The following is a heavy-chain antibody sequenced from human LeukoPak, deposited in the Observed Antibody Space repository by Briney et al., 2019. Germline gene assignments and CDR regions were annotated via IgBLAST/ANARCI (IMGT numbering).Heavy chain of an antibody. Sequence: PGGSLRLSCAASGFSFSNYAMTWVRQAPGKGLEWVSVIGSDGGGIQYADSVKGRFSISRDNSKNTLYLQMNSLRVEDTAVYYCAKYAPPTTVVTRFFDYWGREPWSPSPQ. D-gene: IGHD4-23*01. CDR1: GFSFSNYA. CDR2: IGSDGGGI. V-gene: IGHV3-23*01. CDR3: AKYAPPTTVVTRFFDY. J-gene: IGHJ4*02.